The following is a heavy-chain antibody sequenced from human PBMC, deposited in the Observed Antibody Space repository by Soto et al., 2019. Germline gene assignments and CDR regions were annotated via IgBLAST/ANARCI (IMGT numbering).Heavy chain of an antibody. Sequence: SETLSLTCTVSGGYISSYYWSWSRQSPGKGLEWIGYIHYSGSTNYNPSLKSRVTISVDTSKSQFSLKLSSVTAADTAVYYCAREPDYWGQGTLVTVSS. CDR3: AREPDY. CDR2: IHYSGST. J-gene: IGHJ4*02. V-gene: IGHV4-59*01. CDR1: GGYISSYY.